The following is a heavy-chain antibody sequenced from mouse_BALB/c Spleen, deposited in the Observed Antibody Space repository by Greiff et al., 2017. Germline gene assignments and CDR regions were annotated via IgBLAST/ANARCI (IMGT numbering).Heavy chain of an antibody. CDR1: GFTFSSFG. Sequence: EVQGVESGGGLVQPGGSRKLSCAASGFTFSSFGMHWVRQAPEKGLEWVAYISSGSSTIYYADTVKGRFTISRDNPKNTLFLQMTSLRSEDTAMYYCARNDDAMDYWGQGTSVTVSS. J-gene: IGHJ4*01. V-gene: IGHV5-17*02. CDR2: ISSGSSTI. CDR3: ARNDDAMDY. D-gene: IGHD2-12*01.